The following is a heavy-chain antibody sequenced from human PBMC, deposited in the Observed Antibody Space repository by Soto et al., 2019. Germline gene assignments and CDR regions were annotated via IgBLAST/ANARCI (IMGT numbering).Heavy chain of an antibody. CDR2: ISYDGTNK. Sequence: PRESLRLSCAASGFTFSTDAMHWFLQAPGKGLEWVAVISYDGTNKYYADSVKGRFTISRDNSKNTLYLQMNSLRAEDTAVYYYARGARPRVALYSMDVWGQVTTVTVS. V-gene: IGHV3-30-3*01. CDR3: ARGARPRVALYSMDV. J-gene: IGHJ6*02. CDR1: GFTFSTDA.